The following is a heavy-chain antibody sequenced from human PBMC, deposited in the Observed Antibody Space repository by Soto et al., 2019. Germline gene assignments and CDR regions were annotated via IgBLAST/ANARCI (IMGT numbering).Heavy chain of an antibody. CDR2: IYYSGST. V-gene: IGHV4-59*08. Sequence: PSETLSLTCTVSGVSISSYYWSWIRQPPGKGLEWIGYIYYSGSTNYNPSLKSRVTISVDTSKNQFSLKLSSVTAADTAVYYCARRYGVAFDIWGQGTMVTVSS. J-gene: IGHJ3*02. D-gene: IGHD3-10*01. CDR3: ARRYGVAFDI. CDR1: GVSISSYY.